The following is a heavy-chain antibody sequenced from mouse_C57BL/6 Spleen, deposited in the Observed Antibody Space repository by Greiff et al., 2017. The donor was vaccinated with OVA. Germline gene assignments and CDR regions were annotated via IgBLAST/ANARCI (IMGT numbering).Heavy chain of an antibody. CDR2: IRLKSDNYDS. V-gene: IGHV6-3*01. Sequence: DVQLVESGGGLVQPGGSMKLSCVASGFTFSNYWMNWVRQSPEKGLEWVAQIRLKSDNYDSNYAVSVKGRFTISRYESKSSIYLHMNNLRDEDTEIYYCTDYYSNGFAYWGQGTLVTVSA. CDR1: GFTFSNYW. D-gene: IGHD2-5*01. CDR3: TDYYSNGFAY. J-gene: IGHJ3*01.